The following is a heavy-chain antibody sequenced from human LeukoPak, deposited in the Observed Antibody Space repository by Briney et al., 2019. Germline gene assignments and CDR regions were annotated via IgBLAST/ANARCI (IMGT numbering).Heavy chain of an antibody. J-gene: IGHJ4*02. D-gene: IGHD3-22*01. V-gene: IGHV1-69*05. CDR2: IIPIFGTA. Sequence: SVRVSCKASGGTFSSYAISWVRQAPGQGLEWMGRIIPIFGTANYAQKFQGRVTITTDESTSTAYMELSSLRSEDTAVYYCARGKDYYDSSGYDFWGQGTLVTVSS. CDR1: GGTFSSYA. CDR3: ARGKDYYDSSGYDF.